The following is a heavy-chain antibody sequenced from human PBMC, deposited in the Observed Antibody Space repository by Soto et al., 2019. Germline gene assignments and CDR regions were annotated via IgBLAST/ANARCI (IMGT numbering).Heavy chain of an antibody. CDR3: ARRPIYGSGRPIDY. V-gene: IGHV4-31*03. J-gene: IGHJ4*02. CDR1: GGSISSGGYY. Sequence: QVQLQESGPGLVKPSQTLSLTCTVSGGSISSGGYYWSWIRQHPGKGLEWIGYIYYSGSTYYNSSLKSRVTISVDTSKNQFSLKLSSVTAADTAVYYCARRPIYGSGRPIDYWGQGTLVTVSS. D-gene: IGHD3-10*01. CDR2: IYYSGST.